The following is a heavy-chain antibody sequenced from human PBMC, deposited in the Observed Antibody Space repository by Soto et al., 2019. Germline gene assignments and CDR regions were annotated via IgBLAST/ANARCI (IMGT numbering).Heavy chain of an antibody. CDR3: AKIVGQLAAHFDY. J-gene: IGHJ4*02. D-gene: IGHD6-13*01. CDR1: GFTFSSYS. V-gene: IGHV3-21*04. CDR2: ISSSSSYI. Sequence: PGGSLRLSCAASGFTFSSYSMNWVRQAPGKGLEWVSSISSSSSYIYYADSVKGRFTISRDNAKNSLFPQMNSLRAEDTVVYYCAKIVGQLAAHFDYWGQGTLVTVSS.